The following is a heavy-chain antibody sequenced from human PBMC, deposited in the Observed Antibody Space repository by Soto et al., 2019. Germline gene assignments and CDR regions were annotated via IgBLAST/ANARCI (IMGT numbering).Heavy chain of an antibody. CDR3: PRDGAYESSCLDFDY. D-gene: IGHD3-22*01. V-gene: IGHV3-11*04. CDR1: ECNFSDHY. Sequence: PGGSMRVSCGASECNFSDHYRDWVSQAPGKRPEWISYIGGTTSAIYYADSVKGRFTISRDNAKKSLFLQMNSLRDEDTAMYYCPRDGAYESSCLDFDYWGQGTLVTVSS. CDR2: IGGTTSAI. J-gene: IGHJ4*02.